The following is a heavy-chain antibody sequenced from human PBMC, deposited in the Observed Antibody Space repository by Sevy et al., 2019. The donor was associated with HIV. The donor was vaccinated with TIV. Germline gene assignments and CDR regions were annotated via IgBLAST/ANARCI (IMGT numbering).Heavy chain of an antibody. D-gene: IGHD3-3*01. V-gene: IGHV3-48*02. CDR2: ISSSSSTI. Sequence: GGSLRLSCAASGFTFSSYSMNWVRQAPGKGLEWVSYISSSSSTIYYADSVKGRFTISRDNAKNSLYLQMNSLSDEDTAVYYCARDSVTIFGVVTRVYWGQGTLVTVSS. CDR3: ARDSVTIFGVVTRVY. CDR1: GFTFSSYS. J-gene: IGHJ4*02.